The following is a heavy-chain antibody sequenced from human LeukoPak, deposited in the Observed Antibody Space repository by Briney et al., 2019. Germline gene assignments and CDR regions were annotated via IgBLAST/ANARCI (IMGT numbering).Heavy chain of an antibody. J-gene: IGHJ6*03. CDR2: MNPNSGNT. D-gene: IGHD3-3*01. CDR1: GYTFTSYD. CDR3: ARSRNYDFWSGYYYYYYMDV. V-gene: IGHV1-8*03. Sequence: ASVKVSCKASGYTFTSYDINWVLQATGQGLEWMGWMNPNSGNTGYAQKFQGRVTITRNTSISTAYMELSSLRSEDTAVYYCARSRNYDFWSGYYYYYYMDVWGKGTTVTVSS.